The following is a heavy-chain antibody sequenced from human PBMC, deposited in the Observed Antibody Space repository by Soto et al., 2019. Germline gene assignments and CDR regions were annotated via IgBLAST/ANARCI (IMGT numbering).Heavy chain of an antibody. CDR1: GYTFTSYG. V-gene: IGHV1-18*01. Sequence: QVKLVQSGAEVKKPGASVKVSCKAFGYTFTSYGITWVRQAPGQGLEWMGWISTSHGYTSYAQKVQGRVTMTRDTATGTAYMERRSLRSDDTYVYYCVKGRELSGSRSGYWGQGSLVTVSS. D-gene: IGHD1-26*01. J-gene: IGHJ4*02. CDR2: ISTSHGYT. CDR3: VKGRELSGSRSGY.